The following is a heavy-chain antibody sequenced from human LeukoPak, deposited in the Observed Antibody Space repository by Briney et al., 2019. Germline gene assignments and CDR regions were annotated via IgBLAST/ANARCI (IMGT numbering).Heavy chain of an antibody. CDR1: GFIVSSNY. CDR2: IYSGGST. D-gene: IGHD1-26*01. J-gene: IGHJ3*02. CDR3: AGIVGATDAFDI. V-gene: IGHV3-53*04. Sequence: GGSLRLSCAASGFIVSSNYMNWVRQAPGEGLEWVSVIYSGGSTYYADSVKGRFTVFRHNSKNTLFLQMNSLRAEDTAVYYCAGIVGATDAFDIWGQGTMVTVSS.